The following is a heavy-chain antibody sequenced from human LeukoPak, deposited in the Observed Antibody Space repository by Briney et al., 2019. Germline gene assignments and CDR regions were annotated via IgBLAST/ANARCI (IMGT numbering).Heavy chain of an antibody. CDR3: ARGSYDFWSGYSPGWFDP. V-gene: IGHV4-30-2*01. Sequence: SQTLSLTCAVSGGSISSGGYSWSWIRQPPGKGLEWIGYIYHSGSTYYNPSLKSRVTISVDRSKNQFSPKLSSVTAADTAVYYCARGSYDFWSGYSPGWFDPWGQGTLVTVSS. CDR1: GGSISSGGYS. J-gene: IGHJ5*02. CDR2: IYHSGST. D-gene: IGHD3-3*01.